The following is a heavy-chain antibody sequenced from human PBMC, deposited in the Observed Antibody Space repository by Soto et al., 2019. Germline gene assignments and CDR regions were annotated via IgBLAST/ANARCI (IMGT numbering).Heavy chain of an antibody. D-gene: IGHD3-22*01. V-gene: IGHV1-69*12. J-gene: IGHJ6*02. CDR3: ARGGSDYEGSGYYQGHV. Sequence: QVQLVQSGAEVKKPGSSVKVSCKSSGGTFSNYGFSWVRQAPGQGRECMGVIVPICGAEHPQKFQGRVTITADESTNTVFMELRGLRSEDTAVYYCARGGSDYEGSGYYQGHVWGQGTTVTVSS. CDR1: GGTFSNYG. CDR2: IVPICGA.